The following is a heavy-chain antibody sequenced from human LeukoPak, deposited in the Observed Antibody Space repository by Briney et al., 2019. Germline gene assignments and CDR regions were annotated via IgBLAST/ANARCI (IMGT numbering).Heavy chain of an antibody. Sequence: GGSLRLSCAASGFTFSSYWMHWVRQAPGKGLVWVSRINTDGSSTSYADSVKGRFTISRDNSKNTLYLQMNSLRAEDTAVYYCARASRGYCSGGSCLDWFDPWGQGTLVTVSS. CDR3: ARASRGYCSGGSCLDWFDP. CDR2: INTDGSST. V-gene: IGHV3-74*01. CDR1: GFTFSSYW. D-gene: IGHD2-15*01. J-gene: IGHJ5*02.